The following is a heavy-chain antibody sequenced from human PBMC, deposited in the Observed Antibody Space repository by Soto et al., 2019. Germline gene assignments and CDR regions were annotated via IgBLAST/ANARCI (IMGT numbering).Heavy chain of an antibody. CDR2: IYDTGST. J-gene: IGHJ3*02. D-gene: IGHD2-21*02. CDR1: GGSISSGGYY. V-gene: IGHV4-31*03. CDR3: ATVEDCGGDCPIEAFEI. Sequence: QVQLQESGPGLVKPSQTLSLTCTVSGGSISSGGYYWSWIRQHPGKGLEWIGYIYDTGSTYYNPSLKRRVTISVDTSKNQFSLKLSSVTAADTAVYYCATVEDCGGDCPIEAFEIWGQGTMVTVSS.